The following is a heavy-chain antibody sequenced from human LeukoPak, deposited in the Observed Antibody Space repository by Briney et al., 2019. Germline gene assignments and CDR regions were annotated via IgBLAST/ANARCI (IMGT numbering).Heavy chain of an antibody. V-gene: IGHV3-23*01. J-gene: IGHJ5*02. CDR3: AKGDEVAAAAANWFDP. D-gene: IGHD6-13*01. Sequence: GGSLRLSCAASGFTFSSYAMSWVRQAPGKGLEWVSAISGSGGSTYYADSVKGRFTISRDNSKNTLYLQMNSLRAEDTAVCYCAKGDEVAAAAANWFDPWGQGTLVTVSS. CDR1: GFTFSSYA. CDR2: ISGSGGST.